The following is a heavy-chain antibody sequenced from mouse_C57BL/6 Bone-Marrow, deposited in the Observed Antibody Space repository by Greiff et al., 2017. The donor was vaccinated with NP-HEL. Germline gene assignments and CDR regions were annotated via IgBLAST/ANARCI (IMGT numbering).Heavy chain of an antibody. CDR3: ARDAPYYYGSSWYFDV. CDR2: SRNKANDDTT. V-gene: IGHV7-1*01. CDR1: GFTFSDFY. Sequence: EVQLVESGGGLVQFGRSLRLSCATSGFTFSDFYMEWVRQAPGKGLEWIAASRNKANDDTTEYSASVKGRFIVSRDTSQSILYLQMNALRAEDTAIYYCARDAPYYYGSSWYFDVWGTGTTVTVSS. J-gene: IGHJ1*03. D-gene: IGHD1-1*01.